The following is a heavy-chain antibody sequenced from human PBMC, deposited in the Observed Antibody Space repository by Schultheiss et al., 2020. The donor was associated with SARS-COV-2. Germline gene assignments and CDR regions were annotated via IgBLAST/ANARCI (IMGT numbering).Heavy chain of an antibody. CDR1: GGSISSSSYY. V-gene: IGHV4-39*01. CDR3: ARGRGAIYGSGSYYNVSLDY. J-gene: IGHJ4*02. Sequence: SQTLSLTCTVSGGSISSSSYYWGWIRQPPGKGLEWIGSIYYSGSTYYNPSLKSRVTISVDTSKNQFSLKLSSVTAADTAVYYCARGRGAIYGSGSYYNVSLDYWGQGTLVTVSS. D-gene: IGHD3-10*01. CDR2: IYYSGST.